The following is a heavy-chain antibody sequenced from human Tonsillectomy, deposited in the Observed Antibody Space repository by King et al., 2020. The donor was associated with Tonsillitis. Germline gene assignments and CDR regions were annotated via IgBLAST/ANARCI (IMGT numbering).Heavy chain of an antibody. V-gene: IGHV3-7*01. Sequence: VQLVESGGGLVQPGGSLRLSCAASGFIFSRHWMSWVRQAPGKGLEWVANIKQDGSEKYCVDSVKGRYTISRDNAKNSQYLQMDSLRDEDTAVYYCARDGRAKWNLDSSGSYYDYWGQGTLVTVSS. CDR2: IKQDGSEK. CDR3: ARDGRAKWNLDSSGSYYDY. CDR1: GFIFSRHW. D-gene: IGHD3-22*01. J-gene: IGHJ4*02.